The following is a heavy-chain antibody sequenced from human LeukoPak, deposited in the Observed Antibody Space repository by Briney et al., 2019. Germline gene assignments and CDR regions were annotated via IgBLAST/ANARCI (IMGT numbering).Heavy chain of an antibody. J-gene: IGHJ4*02. CDR1: GFTFDDYA. CDR2: ISWNSGSI. V-gene: IGHV3-9*03. D-gene: IGHD5-18*01. CDR3: AKDAGSGYSYGDYFDY. Sequence: GGSLRLSCAASGFTFDDYAMHWVRQAPGKGLEWVSGISWNSGSIGYADSVKGRFTISRDNAKNSLYLQMNSLRAEDMALYYCAKDAGSGYSYGDYFDYWGQGTLVTVSS.